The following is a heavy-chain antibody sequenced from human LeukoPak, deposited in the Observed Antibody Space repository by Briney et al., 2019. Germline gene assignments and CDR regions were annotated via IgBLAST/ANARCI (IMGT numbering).Heavy chain of an antibody. CDR2: INHSGSS. CDR3: ARETSPYSKRGWYFDL. J-gene: IGHJ2*01. CDR1: GGFFSGYY. V-gene: IGHV4-34*01. Sequence: PSDTLSLTCAVYGGFFSGYYWTWIRQPPGKTLEWIGEINHSGSSNYNPSLMSRVTMSVDTSKNQISLRLSSVTAADTAVYYCARETSPYSKRGWYFDLWGRGTPVTVSS. D-gene: IGHD5-12*01.